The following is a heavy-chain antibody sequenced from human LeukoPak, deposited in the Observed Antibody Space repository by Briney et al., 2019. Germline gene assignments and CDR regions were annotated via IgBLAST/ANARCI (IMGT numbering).Heavy chain of an antibody. J-gene: IGHJ5*02. V-gene: IGHV3-74*01. Sequence: GGSLRLSCAASGFTFSTYWFHWVRQAPGEGPVWVSCTNPDGSSTDHADSVRGRFVISRDNARNTLYLQMNSLRAEDTAVYYCVRDLVGRDDTWGQGTLVTVSS. CDR3: VRDLVGRDDT. D-gene: IGHD1-26*01. CDR2: TNPDGSST. CDR1: GFTFSTYW.